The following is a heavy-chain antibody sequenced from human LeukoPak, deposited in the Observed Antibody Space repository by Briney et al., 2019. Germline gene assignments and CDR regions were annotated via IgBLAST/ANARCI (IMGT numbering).Heavy chain of an antibody. V-gene: IGHV3-7*01. CDR1: GFSISTYW. D-gene: IGHD2-15*01. CDR3: GSWVGRDY. J-gene: IGHJ4*02. Sequence: GGSLRLSCAASGFSISTYWMTWVRQAPGKGLEWVANIKQDGSEEYYVDSVKSRFTLSRDNAKNSLYLQMNSLRAEDTAVYYCGSWVGRDYWGQGTLVTVSS. CDR2: IKQDGSEE.